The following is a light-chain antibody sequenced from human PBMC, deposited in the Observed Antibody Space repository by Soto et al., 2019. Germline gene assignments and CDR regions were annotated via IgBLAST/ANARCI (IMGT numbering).Light chain of an antibody. J-gene: IGLJ2*01. Sequence: QSALTQPPSASGSPGQSVTISCTGTSSDVGAYNYVSWYQQHPGKAPKLMIYDVSKRPSGVPDRFSGSKSGNTASLTVSGLQAEDEADYYCTSYAASYNHVVFGGGTKLTVL. CDR1: SSDVGAYNY. V-gene: IGLV2-8*01. CDR2: DVS. CDR3: TSYAASYNHVV.